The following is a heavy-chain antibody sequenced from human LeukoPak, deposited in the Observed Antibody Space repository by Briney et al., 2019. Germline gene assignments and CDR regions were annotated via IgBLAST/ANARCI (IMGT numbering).Heavy chain of an antibody. CDR2: ISGSGGGT. Sequence: GGSLRLSCAASGFTFSSYAMSWVREAPGKGLEWVSAISGSGGGTYYADSVKGRFTISRDNSKNTLYLQMNSLRAEDTAVYYCAKGHSRNSGYPYYFDYWGQGTLVTVSS. J-gene: IGHJ4*02. V-gene: IGHV3-23*01. CDR1: GFTFSSYA. D-gene: IGHD3-22*01. CDR3: AKGHSRNSGYPYYFDY.